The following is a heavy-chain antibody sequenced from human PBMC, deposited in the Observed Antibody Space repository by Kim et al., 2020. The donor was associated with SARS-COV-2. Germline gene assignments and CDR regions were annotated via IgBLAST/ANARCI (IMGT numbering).Heavy chain of an antibody. D-gene: IGHD6-13*01. V-gene: IGHV4-59*13. CDR1: GGSISSYY. J-gene: IGHJ3*02. Sequence: SETLSLTCTVSGGSISSYYWSWIRQPPGKGLEWIGYIYYSGSTNYNPSLKSRVTISVDTSKNQFSLKLSSVTAADTAVYYCAVAAAALGAFDIWGQGTMV. CDR2: IYYSGST. CDR3: AVAAAALGAFDI.